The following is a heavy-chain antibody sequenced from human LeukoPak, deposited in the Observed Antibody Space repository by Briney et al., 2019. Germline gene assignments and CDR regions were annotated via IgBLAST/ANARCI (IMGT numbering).Heavy chain of an antibody. CDR1: GASLSFTSHS. Sequence: SETLSLTCTVSGASLSFTSHSWGWVRQSPGKGLEWMATFHSSGSTFYNPSLQSRVTISADTSKSQFSLNLSSMTAADTAVYYCAGLPTGFPNWFDTWGQGTLVTVSS. CDR3: AGLPTGFPNWFDT. D-gene: IGHD4-17*01. V-gene: IGHV4-39*01. CDR2: FHSSGST. J-gene: IGHJ5*02.